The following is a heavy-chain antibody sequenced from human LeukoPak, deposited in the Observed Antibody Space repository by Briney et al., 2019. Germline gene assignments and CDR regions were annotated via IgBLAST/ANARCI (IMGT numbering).Heavy chain of an antibody. V-gene: IGHV4-59*08. CDR3: ARGGYGDYAFDY. Sequence: SETLSLTCTVSGGSISSYYWSWIRQPPGKGLEWIGSIYHSGSTYYNPSLKSRVTISVDTSKNQFSLKLSSVTAADTAVYYCARGGYGDYAFDYWGQGTLVTVSS. D-gene: IGHD4-17*01. J-gene: IGHJ4*02. CDR1: GGSISSYY. CDR2: IYHSGST.